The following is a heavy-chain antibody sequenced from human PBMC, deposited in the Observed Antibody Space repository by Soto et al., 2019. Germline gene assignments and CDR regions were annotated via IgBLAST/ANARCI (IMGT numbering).Heavy chain of an antibody. CDR3: AREGMGFSNWFDP. V-gene: IGHV3-74*01. CDR2: INSDGSDT. J-gene: IGHJ5*02. CDR1: RSTFSSYW. D-gene: IGHD2-8*01. Sequence: GGSLRLSCAASRSTFSSYWMHWVRQAPGKGLVWVSRINSDGSDTGYADSVKGRFTISRDNAKNTLYLQMNSLRAEDTAVYYCAREGMGFSNWFDPSGQGTLVTVSS.